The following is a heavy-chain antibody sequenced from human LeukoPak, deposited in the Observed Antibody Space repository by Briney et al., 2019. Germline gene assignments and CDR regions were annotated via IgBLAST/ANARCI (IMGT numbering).Heavy chain of an antibody. J-gene: IGHJ3*02. CDR2: IKQDGSEK. D-gene: IGHD6-13*01. CDR1: GFTFRDFY. V-gene: IGHV3-7*01. CDR3: AREGIAAAGTGNAFDI. Sequence: PGGSLRLSCVVSGFTFRDFYMSWVRQAPGKGLEWVANIKQDGSEKYYVDSVKGRFTISRDNAKNSLYLQMNSLRAEDTAVYYCAREGIAAAGTGNAFDIWGQGTMVTVSS.